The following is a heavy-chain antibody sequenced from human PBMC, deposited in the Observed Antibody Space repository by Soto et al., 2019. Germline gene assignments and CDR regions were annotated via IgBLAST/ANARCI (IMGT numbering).Heavy chain of an antibody. CDR1: GFTFSSYA. CDR2: IYSGGST. CDR3: ARDGYYGSGSPSG. D-gene: IGHD3-10*01. V-gene: IGHV3-NL1*01. J-gene: IGHJ4*02. Sequence: QVQLVESGGGVVQPGRSLRLSCAASGFTFSSYAMHWVRQAPGKGLEWVSVIYSGGSTYYADSVKGRFTISRDNSKNTLYLQMNSLRAEDTAVYYCARDGYYGSGSPSGRGQGTLVTVSS.